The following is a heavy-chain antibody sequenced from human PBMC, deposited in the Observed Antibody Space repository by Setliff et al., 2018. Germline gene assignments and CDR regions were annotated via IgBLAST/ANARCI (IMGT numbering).Heavy chain of an antibody. D-gene: IGHD6-13*01. CDR1: GFTFSSYE. J-gene: IGHJ2*01. CDR3: ARGWASDWYFDL. CDR2: ISSSGSTI. Sequence: GGSLRLSCAVFGFTFSSYEMNWVRQAPGKGLEWVSYISSSGSTIYYADSVKGRFTISRDNAKNSLYLQMNSLRAEDTAVYYCARGWASDWYFDLWGRGTLVTVSS. V-gene: IGHV3-48*03.